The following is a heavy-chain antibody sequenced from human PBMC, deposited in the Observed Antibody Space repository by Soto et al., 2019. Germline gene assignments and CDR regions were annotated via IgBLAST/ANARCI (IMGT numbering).Heavy chain of an antibody. CDR2: INPNSGGT. CDR1: GYTFTGYY. J-gene: IGHJ4*02. CDR3: ARVRRSSGYYYGY. Sequence: ASVKVSCKASGYTFTGYYMHWVRQAPGQGLEWMGWINPNSGGTNYAQKFQGRVTKTRDTSISTAYMELSSLRSEDTAVYYCARVRRSSGYYYGYWGQGTPVTVSS. D-gene: IGHD3-22*01. V-gene: IGHV1-2*02.